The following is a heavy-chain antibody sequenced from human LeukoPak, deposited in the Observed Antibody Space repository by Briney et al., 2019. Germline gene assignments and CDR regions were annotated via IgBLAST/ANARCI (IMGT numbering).Heavy chain of an antibody. J-gene: IGHJ4*02. CDR2: IYHSGST. D-gene: IGHD3-16*01. CDR1: GYSISSGYY. Sequence: PETLSLTCTVSGYSISSGYYWGWIRQPPGKGLEWIGSIYHSGSTYYNPSLKSRVTISVDTSKNQFSLKLSSVTAADTAVYYCARGGVMYGDYWGQGTLVTVSS. CDR3: ARGGVMYGDY. V-gene: IGHV4-38-2*02.